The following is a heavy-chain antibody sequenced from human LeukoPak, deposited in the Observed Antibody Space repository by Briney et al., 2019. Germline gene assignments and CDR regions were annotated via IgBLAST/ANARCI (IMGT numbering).Heavy chain of an antibody. D-gene: IGHD3-22*01. CDR2: FDPEDGET. CDR1: GYTLTELS. CDR3: ATDLDSSGFNRRPNYFDY. J-gene: IGHJ4*02. V-gene: IGHV1-24*01. Sequence: ASVKVSCKVSGYTLTELSMHWVRQAPGKRLEWMGGFDPEDGETIYAQKFQGRVTMTEDTSTDTAYMELSSLRSEDTAVYYCATDLDSSGFNRRPNYFDYWGQGTLVTVSS.